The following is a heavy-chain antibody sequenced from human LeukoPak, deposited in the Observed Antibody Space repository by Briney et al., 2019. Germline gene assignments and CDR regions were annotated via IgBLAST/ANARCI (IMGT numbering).Heavy chain of an antibody. J-gene: IGHJ4*02. CDR1: GFTFSSFW. CDR3: ARETKYGGYSYGFLDY. V-gene: IGHV3-53*04. D-gene: IGHD5-18*01. Sequence: GGSLRLSCAAYGFTFSSFWMSWVRQAPGKGLEWVSVIYSGGSTYYADSVKGRFTISRHNSNNTLYLQMNSLRDEDTAVYYCARETKYGGYSYGFLDYWGQGTPVTVSS. CDR2: IYSGGST.